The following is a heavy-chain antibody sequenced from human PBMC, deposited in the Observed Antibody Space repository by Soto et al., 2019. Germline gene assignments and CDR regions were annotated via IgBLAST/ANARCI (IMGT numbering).Heavy chain of an antibody. D-gene: IGHD2-21*02. CDR3: EKGVAGCGGDCYPGDC. V-gene: IGHV3-23*01. CDR2: ISGSGGST. J-gene: IGHJ4*02. Sequence: EVQLLESGGGLVQPGGSLRLSCAASGFTFSSYAMSWVRQAPGKGLEWVSAISGSGGSTYYADSVKGRFTISRDNSKNTLYLQMNSLRAEDTAVYYCEKGVAGCGGDCYPGDCWGQGTLVTVSS. CDR1: GFTFSSYA.